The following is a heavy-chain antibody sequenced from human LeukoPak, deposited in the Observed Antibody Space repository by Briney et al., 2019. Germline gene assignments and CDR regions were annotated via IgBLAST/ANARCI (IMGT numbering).Heavy chain of an antibody. Sequence: PGGSLRLSRAASGFTFSDYYMSWIRQAPGKGLEWVSYISSSGSTIYYADSVKGRFTISRDNAKNSLYLQMNSLRAEDTAVYYCARTYDSSGYNWFDPWGQGTLVTVSS. J-gene: IGHJ5*02. CDR2: ISSSGSTI. CDR1: GFTFSDYY. V-gene: IGHV3-11*01. D-gene: IGHD3-22*01. CDR3: ARTYDSSGYNWFDP.